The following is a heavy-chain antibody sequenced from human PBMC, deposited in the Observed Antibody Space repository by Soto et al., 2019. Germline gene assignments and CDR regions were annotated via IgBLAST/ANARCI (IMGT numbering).Heavy chain of an antibody. CDR1: GFTFSGSA. CDR3: TAYDFWSGYYDWALYYYYYGMDV. V-gene: IGHV3-15*01. J-gene: IGHJ6*02. CDR2: IRSKTDGETT. Sequence: GGSLRLSCAASGFTFSGSAMHWVRQASGKGLEWVGRIRSKTDGETTDYAAPVKGRFTISRDDSKNTLYLQMNSLKTEDTAVYYCTAYDFWSGYYDWALYYYYYGMDVWGQGTTVTVSS. D-gene: IGHD3-3*01.